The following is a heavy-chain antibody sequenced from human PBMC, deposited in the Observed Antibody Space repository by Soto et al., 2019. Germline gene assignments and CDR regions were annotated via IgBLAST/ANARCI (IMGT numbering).Heavy chain of an antibody. J-gene: IGHJ4*02. D-gene: IGHD6-13*01. CDR3: ARDDRPRLVPYYEGSSSWYLNY. CDR1: GFTFSSYS. Sequence: GGSLRLSCAASGFTFSSYSMNWVRQAPGKGLEWVSYISSSSSTIYYADSVKGRFTISRDNAKNSLYLQMNSLRDEDTAVYYCARDDRPRLVPYYEGSSSWYLNYWGQGTLVTVSS. CDR2: ISSSSSTI. V-gene: IGHV3-48*02.